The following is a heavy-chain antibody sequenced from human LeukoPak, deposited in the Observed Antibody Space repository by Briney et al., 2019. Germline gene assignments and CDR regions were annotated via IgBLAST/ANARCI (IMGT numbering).Heavy chain of an antibody. D-gene: IGHD6-13*01. V-gene: IGHV1-18*04. J-gene: IGHJ4*02. Sequence: ASVKVSCKASGYTLINYGISWVRQAPGQGLEWMGWISGYNGNTKYAQKLQGRVTMTTDTPTSTAYMELRSLRSDDTAIYYCAGVGITAAFFDYWGRGTLVTVSS. CDR2: ISGYNGNT. CDR3: AGVGITAAFFDY. CDR1: GYTLINYG.